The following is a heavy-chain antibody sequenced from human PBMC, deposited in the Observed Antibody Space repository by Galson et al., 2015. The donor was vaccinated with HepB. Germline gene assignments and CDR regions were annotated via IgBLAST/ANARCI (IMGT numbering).Heavy chain of an antibody. CDR3: ARLLAMRSGRICYSGCFHP. Sequence: SLRLSCAASGFTVSSNYMSWVRQAPGKGLEWVSVIYSGGSTYYADSVKGRFTISRGNSKNTLYLQMNSLRAEDTAVYYCARLLAMRSGRICYSGCFHPCGQLTLLTAYS. CDR1: GFTVSSNY. V-gene: IGHV3-53*01. D-gene: IGHD2-15*01. J-gene: IGHJ5*02. CDR2: IYSGGST.